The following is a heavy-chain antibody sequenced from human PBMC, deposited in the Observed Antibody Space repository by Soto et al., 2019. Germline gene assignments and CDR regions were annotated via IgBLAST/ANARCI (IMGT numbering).Heavy chain of an antibody. CDR2: TYYRSKWYN. V-gene: IGHV6-1*01. D-gene: IGHD6-13*01. CDR3: ARGKKEQLGYYYGMDV. J-gene: IGHJ6*02. CDR1: GDSVSSNRAG. Sequence: PSQTLSLTCSISGDSVSSNRAGWRWSIDSPSRFLEWVGRTYYRSKWYNDYAVSVKSRITINPDTSKNQFYLQLNSVTPEDTAVYYCARGKKEQLGYYYGMDVWGQGTTVTVSS.